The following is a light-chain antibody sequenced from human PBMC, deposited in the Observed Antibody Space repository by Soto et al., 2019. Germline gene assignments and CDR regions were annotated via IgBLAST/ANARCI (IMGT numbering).Light chain of an antibody. CDR3: QQDNSYPLT. Sequence: DIQMTQSPSTLSASVGDRVTITCRASQSISSWLAWYKQKPGKAPKLLIYKASSLESGVPSRFSGSGSGTRLTRTISSLQPDDRATYYCQQDNSYPLTCGGGTKVDIK. V-gene: IGKV1-5*03. CDR2: KAS. J-gene: IGKJ4*01. CDR1: QSISSW.